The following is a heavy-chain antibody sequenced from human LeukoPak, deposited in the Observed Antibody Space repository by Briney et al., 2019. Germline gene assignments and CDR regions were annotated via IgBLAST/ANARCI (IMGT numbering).Heavy chain of an antibody. CDR2: IWYDRSNK. CDR1: GFTFSSYG. Sequence: GRSLRLSCAASGFTFSSYGMHWVRQAPGKGLEWVAVIWYDRSNKYYADSVKGRFTISRDNSKNTLYLQMNSLRAEDTAVYYCAKDADFWSGYYGIDYWGQGTLVTVSS. CDR3: AKDADFWSGYYGIDY. J-gene: IGHJ4*02. D-gene: IGHD3-3*01. V-gene: IGHV3-33*06.